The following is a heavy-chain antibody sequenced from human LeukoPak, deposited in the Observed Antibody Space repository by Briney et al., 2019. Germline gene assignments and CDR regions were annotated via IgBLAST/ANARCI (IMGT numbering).Heavy chain of an antibody. CDR1: GGSISSSRYY. Sequence: PSETLSLTCTVSGGSISSSRYYWGWIRQPPGKGLEWIGSIYYSGGTYYNPSLKSRVTISVDTSKNQFSLKLNSVTATDTAVYYCATGYYSSSAVAANFDYWGQGILVTVSS. D-gene: IGHD6-6*01. V-gene: IGHV4-39*01. CDR2: IYYSGGT. J-gene: IGHJ4*02. CDR3: ATGYYSSSAVAANFDY.